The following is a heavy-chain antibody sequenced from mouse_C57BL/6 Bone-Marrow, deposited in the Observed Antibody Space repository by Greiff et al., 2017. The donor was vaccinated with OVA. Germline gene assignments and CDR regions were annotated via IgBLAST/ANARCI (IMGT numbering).Heavy chain of an antibody. D-gene: IGHD2-3*01. Sequence: EVKLMESGGDLVKPGGSLKLSCAASGFTFSSYGMSWVRQTPDKRLEWVATISSGGSYTYYPDSVKGRFTISRDNAKNTLYLQMSRLKSEDTAMYYCARQGYEYYFDYWGQGTTLTVSS. CDR3: ARQGYEYYFDY. CDR1: GFTFSSYG. V-gene: IGHV5-6*01. J-gene: IGHJ2*01. CDR2: ISSGGSYT.